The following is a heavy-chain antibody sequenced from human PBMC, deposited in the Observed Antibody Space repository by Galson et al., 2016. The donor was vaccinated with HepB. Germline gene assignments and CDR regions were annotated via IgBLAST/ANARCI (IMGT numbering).Heavy chain of an antibody. D-gene: IGHD1-14*01. CDR3: AKPAAS. Sequence: SLRLSCAASGFTFSDYWMNWFRQTPKTGLEWVANIKPDGNGKYYGDSVRGRFTISRDNAKNSLYLQMENLRAEDTGVYYCAKPAASWGQGTLVTVSS. V-gene: IGHV3-7*03. J-gene: IGHJ4*02. CDR2: IKPDGNGK. CDR1: GFTFSDYW.